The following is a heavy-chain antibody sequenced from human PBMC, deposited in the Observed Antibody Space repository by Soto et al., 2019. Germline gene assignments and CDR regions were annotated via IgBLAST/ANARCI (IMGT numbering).Heavy chain of an antibody. CDR1: GFTVSSNY. V-gene: IGHV3-53*01. J-gene: IGHJ6*02. CDR2: IYSGGST. CDR3: ARDADYVWGSYRYTDYYGMDV. D-gene: IGHD3-16*02. Sequence: GGSLRLSCAASGFTVSSNYMSWVRQAPGKGLEWVSVIYSGGSTYYADSVKGRFTISRDNSKNTLYLQMNSLRAEDTAVYYCARDADYVWGSYRYTDYYGMDVWGQGTTVTVSS.